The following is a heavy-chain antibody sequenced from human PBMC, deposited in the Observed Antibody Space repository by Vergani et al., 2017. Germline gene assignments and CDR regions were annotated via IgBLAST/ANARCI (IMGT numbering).Heavy chain of an antibody. CDR3: ARGYYDILTGYVGYAFDS. J-gene: IGHJ3*02. V-gene: IGHV5-51*03. CDR2: SYPGDSDT. Sequence: EVQLVQSGAEVKKPGESLKISCKCSGYSFTSYWIGWVRQMPGKGLEWMGVSYPGDSDTRYSPSFPGQVTISADKSISAAYLQWSSLKASDTAMYYCARGYYDILTGYVGYAFDSWGEGTMVTVSS. D-gene: IGHD3-9*01. CDR1: GYSFTSYW.